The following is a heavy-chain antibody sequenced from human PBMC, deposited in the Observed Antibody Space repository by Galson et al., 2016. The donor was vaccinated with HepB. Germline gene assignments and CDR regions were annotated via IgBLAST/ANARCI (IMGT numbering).Heavy chain of an antibody. CDR3: VRGWGVIDYFDN. V-gene: IGHV4-39*02. J-gene: IGHJ4*02. Sequence: ETLSLTCTVSGDSITSRGYFWGWIRQPPGQGLEWIGSISYSGDTYYNPSLKSRVSISLDTSEKHFSLKLRSVTAADTAIYYCVRGWGVIDYFDNWGQGTLATVSS. CDR1: GDSITSRGYF. CDR2: ISYSGDT. D-gene: IGHD3-10*01.